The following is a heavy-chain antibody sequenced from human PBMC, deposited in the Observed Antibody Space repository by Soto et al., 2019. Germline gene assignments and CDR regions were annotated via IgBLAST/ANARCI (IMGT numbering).Heavy chain of an antibody. V-gene: IGHV3-73*01. J-gene: IGHJ5*02. CDR2: IRSKANSYAT. Sequence: GGSLRLSCAASGFTFSGSAMHWVRQASGKGLEWVGRIRSKANSYATAYAASVKGRFTISRDDSKNTAYLQMNSLKTEDRAVYYCTRPLRDYDSSGYSGDWVVPWGEGTLVTVSS. D-gene: IGHD3-22*01. CDR3: TRPLRDYDSSGYSGDWVVP. CDR1: GFTFSGSA.